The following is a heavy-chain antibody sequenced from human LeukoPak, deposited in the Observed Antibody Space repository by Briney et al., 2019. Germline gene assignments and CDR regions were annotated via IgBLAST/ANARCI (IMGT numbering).Heavy chain of an antibody. CDR3: AKDVRWELLGVGVAFDY. D-gene: IGHD1-26*01. J-gene: IGHJ4*02. Sequence: GGSLRLSCAASGFTFDDYAMHWVRQAPGKGLEWVSGISWNSGSIGYADSVKGRFTISRDNAKNSLYLQMNSLRAEDTALYYCAKDVRWELLGVGVAFDYWGQGTLVTVSS. CDR2: ISWNSGSI. V-gene: IGHV3-9*01. CDR1: GFTFDDYA.